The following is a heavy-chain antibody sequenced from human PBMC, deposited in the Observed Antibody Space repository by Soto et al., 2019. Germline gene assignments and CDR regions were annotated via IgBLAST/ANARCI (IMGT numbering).Heavy chain of an antibody. CDR3: ARGGNYYDSSVDY. V-gene: IGHV4-34*01. D-gene: IGHD3-22*01. CDR2: INHGGST. J-gene: IGHJ4*02. CDR1: GGSFSGYY. Sequence: QVQLQQWGAGLLKPSETLSLTCAVYGGSFSGYYWTWIRQPPGKGLEWIGEINHGGSTNYNPSLKRRVTISLDTSKNQFSLKLSSVTAADTAVYYCARGGNYYDSSVDYWGQGTLVTVSS.